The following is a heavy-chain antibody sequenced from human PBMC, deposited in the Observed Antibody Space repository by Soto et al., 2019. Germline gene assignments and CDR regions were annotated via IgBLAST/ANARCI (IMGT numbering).Heavy chain of an antibody. CDR1: GGSISGYY. J-gene: IGHJ6*02. V-gene: IGHV4-59*01. CDR2: IYYSGST. Sequence: QVQLQESGPGLVKPSETLSLTCTVSGGSISGYYWSWIRQPPGKGLEWIGYIYYSGSTNYNPSLKGRVTISVDQSKNQFSLLLSSVTAADTAVYYCASDSYYDGLDVWGQGTTVTVSS. CDR3: ASDSYYDGLDV.